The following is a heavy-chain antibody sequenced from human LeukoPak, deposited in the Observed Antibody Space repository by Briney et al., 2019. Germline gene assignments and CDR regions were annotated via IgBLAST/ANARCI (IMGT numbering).Heavy chain of an antibody. CDR3: ARDGGYENTYYFDY. Sequence: GGSLRLSCAASGFTFSSYAIHWVRQAPGKGLEWVAVISYDGSNKYYADSVKGRFTISRDNSKNTLYLQMNSLRAEDTAVYYCARDGGYENTYYFDYWGQGTLVTVSS. V-gene: IGHV3-30*04. CDR2: ISYDGSNK. CDR1: GFTFSSYA. D-gene: IGHD5-12*01. J-gene: IGHJ4*02.